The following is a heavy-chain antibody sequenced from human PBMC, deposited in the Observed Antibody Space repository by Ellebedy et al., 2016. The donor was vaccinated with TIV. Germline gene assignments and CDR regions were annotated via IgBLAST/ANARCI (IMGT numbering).Heavy chain of an antibody. V-gene: IGHV1-3*01. CDR1: GYTFTTYA. J-gene: IGHJ6*02. CDR2: INAGIGNT. CDR3: ARRFDIVTGSYPRGYYGLDI. Sequence: AASVKVSCKASGYTFTTYAIHWVRQAPGQRPEWMGWINAGIGNTKYSDNFQGRVTITTDTSASTAYMELSSLRSEDTAVYYCARRFDIVTGSYPRGYYGLDIWGQGATVTVS. D-gene: IGHD3-9*01.